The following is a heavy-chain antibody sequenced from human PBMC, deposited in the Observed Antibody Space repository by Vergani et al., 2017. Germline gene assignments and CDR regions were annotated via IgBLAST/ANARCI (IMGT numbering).Heavy chain of an antibody. CDR2: IYPGDSEV. V-gene: IGHV5-51*01. D-gene: IGHD3-16*01. J-gene: IGHJ3*01. CDR1: GYIFSNFW. CDR3: AGGGHGPKNGGALQL. Sequence: EKQLVQSGSETKKPGESLKISCQAFGYIFSNFWIGWVRQRPGRGLEWMGIIYPGDSEVKSNPTFRGQVIFSVDTSVNTAYLQWRSLQASDTATYFCAGGGHGPKNGGALQLWGQGTNITVSS.